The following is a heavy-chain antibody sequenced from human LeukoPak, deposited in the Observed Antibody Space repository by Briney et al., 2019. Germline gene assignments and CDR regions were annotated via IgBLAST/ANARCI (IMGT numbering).Heavy chain of an antibody. CDR3: ARHAMVAAPIDY. CDR1: GGSISGSGYY. V-gene: IGHV4-39*01. J-gene: IGHJ4*02. Sequence: SETLSLTCIVSGGSISGSGYYWGWIRQPPGKGLEWIGSMYHSGNTYYNPSLKSRVIISVDTSKNQFSLKLSSVTAADTAVYYCARHAMVAAPIDYWGQGTLVTVSS. D-gene: IGHD2-15*01. CDR2: MYHSGNT.